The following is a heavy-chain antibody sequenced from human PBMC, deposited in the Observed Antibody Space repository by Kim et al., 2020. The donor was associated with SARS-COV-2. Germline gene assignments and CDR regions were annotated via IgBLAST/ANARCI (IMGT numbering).Heavy chain of an antibody. CDR1: GFTFSSYA. CDR3: AKIGYCSSTSCSRFDY. J-gene: IGHJ4*02. D-gene: IGHD2-2*01. CDR2: ISGSGGST. V-gene: IGHV3-23*01. Sequence: VGSLRLSCAASGFTFSSYAMSWVRQAPGKGLEWVSAISGSGGSTYYADSVKGRFTISRDNSKNTLYLQMNSLRAEDTAVYYCAKIGYCSSTSCSRFDYWGQGTLVTVSS.